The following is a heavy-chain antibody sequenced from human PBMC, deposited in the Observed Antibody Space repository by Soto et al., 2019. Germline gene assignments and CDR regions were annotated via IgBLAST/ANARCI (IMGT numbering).Heavy chain of an antibody. J-gene: IGHJ4*02. CDR1: GDNLTNSW. V-gene: IGHV5-51*01. CDR3: ARQDGFGLYYFDY. Sequence: DSPTISLQRSGDNLTNSWIGFARQMPGKGLEWMGIIYLGDSDTRYSPPFQGQVTISADKSITTAYLQWNGLKASDTAMYYCARQDGFGLYYFDYWGQGTLVTVSS. CDR2: IYLGDSDT. D-gene: IGHD3-10*01.